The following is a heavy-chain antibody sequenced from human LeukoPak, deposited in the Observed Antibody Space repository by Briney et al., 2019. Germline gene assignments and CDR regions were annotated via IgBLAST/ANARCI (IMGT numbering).Heavy chain of an antibody. J-gene: IGHJ4*02. Sequence: GGSLRLSCAASGFTFSNYWMSWVRQAPGKGLEWVANIKQDGSEKYYVDSVKGRFTISRDNAKNSLYLQMNSLRAEDTAVYYCARDSCSSTSCYSYYFDYWGQGTLVTVSS. CDR2: IKQDGSEK. CDR1: GFTFSNYW. CDR3: ARDSCSSTSCYSYYFDY. D-gene: IGHD2-2*01. V-gene: IGHV3-7*01.